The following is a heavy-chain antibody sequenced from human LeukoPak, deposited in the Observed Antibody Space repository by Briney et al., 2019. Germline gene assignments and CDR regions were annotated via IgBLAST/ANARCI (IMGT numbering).Heavy chain of an antibody. CDR3: ASNNWGDNWFDP. D-gene: IGHD7-27*01. Sequence: SETLSLTCTVSGGSISSSSYYWGWIRQPPGKGLEWIGSIYYSGSTYYNPSLKSRVTISVDTSKNQFSQKLSSVTAADTAVYYCASNNWGDNWFDPWGQGTLVTVSS. CDR1: GGSISSSSYY. V-gene: IGHV4-39*07. CDR2: IYYSGST. J-gene: IGHJ5*02.